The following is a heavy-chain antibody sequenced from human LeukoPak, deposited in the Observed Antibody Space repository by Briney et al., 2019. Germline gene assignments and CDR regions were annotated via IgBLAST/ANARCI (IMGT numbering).Heavy chain of an antibody. CDR3: ARSYSYCTDGVCSKPFDY. Sequence: GGSLRLSCAASGFTFRSYSMNWVRQAPGKGLEWVSYISRRSSTIYYADPVKGRFTISRDNAQTFLYLQINSLRAEDTSVYDCARSYSYCTDGVCSKPFDYWGQGTLVTVSS. CDR1: GFTFRSYS. V-gene: IGHV3-48*01. D-gene: IGHD2-8*01. CDR2: ISRRSSTI. J-gene: IGHJ4*02.